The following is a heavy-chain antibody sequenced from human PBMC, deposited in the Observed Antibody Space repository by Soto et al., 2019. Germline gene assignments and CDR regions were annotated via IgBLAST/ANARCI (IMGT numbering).Heavy chain of an antibody. CDR3: AKDQVVVVPAAKGP. CDR2: ISGSGGST. J-gene: IGHJ4*02. CDR1: GFTFSSYA. V-gene: IGHV3-23*01. D-gene: IGHD2-2*01. Sequence: GGSLRLSCAASGFTFSSYAMSWVRQAPGKGLEWVSAISGSGGSTYYADSVKGRLTISRDNSKNTLYLQMNSLRAEDTAVYYCAKDQVVVVPAAKGPWGQGTLVTVSS.